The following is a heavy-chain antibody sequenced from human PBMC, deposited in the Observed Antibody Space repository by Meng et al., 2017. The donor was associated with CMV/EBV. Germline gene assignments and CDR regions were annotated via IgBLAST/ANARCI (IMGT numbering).Heavy chain of an antibody. CDR1: GFTFGDYA. J-gene: IGHJ6*02. CDR3: TEGGGYYGSGSYYYGMDV. V-gene: IGHV3-49*04. D-gene: IGHD3-10*01. Sequence: GESLKISCTASGFTFGDYAMSWVRQAPGKGLEWVGFIRSKAYGGTTEYAASVKGRFTISRDDSKSIAYLQMNSLKTEDTAVYYCTEGGGYYGSGSYYYGMDVWGQGTTVTAP. CDR2: IRSKAYGGTT.